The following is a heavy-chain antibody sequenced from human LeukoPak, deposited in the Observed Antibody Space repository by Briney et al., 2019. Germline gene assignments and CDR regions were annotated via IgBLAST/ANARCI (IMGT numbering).Heavy chain of an antibody. J-gene: IGHJ3*02. Sequence: GRSLRLSCAASGFTFSSYAMHWVRQAPGKGLEWVAVISYDGSNKYYADSVKGRFTISRDNSKNTLYLQMNSLRAEDTAVYYXXXXXXXXXXXYQSSIDAFDIWGQGTMVTVSS. CDR3: XXXXXXXXXXYQSSIDAFDI. V-gene: IGHV3-30*04. CDR2: ISYDGSNK. CDR1: GFTFSSYA. D-gene: IGHD2-2*01.